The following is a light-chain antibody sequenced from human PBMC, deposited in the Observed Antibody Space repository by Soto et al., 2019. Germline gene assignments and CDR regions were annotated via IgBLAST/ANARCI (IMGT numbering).Light chain of an antibody. V-gene: IGKV1-27*01. CDR3: QKYTHAPA. J-gene: IGKJ4*01. CDR1: QGISNY. Sequence: DIQMTQSPSSLSASVGDRVTITCRASQGISNYLAWYQQIPGKVPKLLISAASTLQSGVPSRFSGSGSGTDRTLSISSLEPEDVATYYCQKYTHAPAFGGGTKVAIK. CDR2: AAS.